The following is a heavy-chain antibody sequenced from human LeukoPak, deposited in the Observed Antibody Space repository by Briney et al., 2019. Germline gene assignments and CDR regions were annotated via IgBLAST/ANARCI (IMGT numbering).Heavy chain of an antibody. CDR3: ARPTPGEFSFLIDY. Sequence: GGSLRLPCAASGFTFSNYAMHWVRQAPGQGLEWVAIISNDGSDERSADSVKGRFTISRDNSKNTLYLQMNSLRADDTAVYYRARPTPGEFSFLIDYWGQGTLVTVSS. V-gene: IGHV3-30*01. J-gene: IGHJ4*02. CDR1: GFTFSNYA. D-gene: IGHD3-16*02. CDR2: ISNDGSDE.